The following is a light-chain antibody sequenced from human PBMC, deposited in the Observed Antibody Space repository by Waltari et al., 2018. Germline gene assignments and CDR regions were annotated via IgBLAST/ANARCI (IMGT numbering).Light chain of an antibody. Sequence: QSVLTQPPSVSAAPRQRVTISCSGSRSNIGDNAVNWYQHLPGKAPKLLIHYYDLLPAGFSDRFSGSKSGTSASLAISGLQSDDEADYYCAAWDDSLNGVVFGGGTKLTVL. CDR2: YYD. CDR1: RSNIGDNA. V-gene: IGLV1-36*01. J-gene: IGLJ2*01. CDR3: AAWDDSLNGVV.